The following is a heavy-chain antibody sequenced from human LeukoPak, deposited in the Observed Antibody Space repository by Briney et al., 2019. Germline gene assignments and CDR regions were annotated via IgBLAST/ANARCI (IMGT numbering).Heavy chain of an antibody. V-gene: IGHV7-4-1*02. CDR1: GYTFTSYA. J-gene: IGHJ3*02. CDR2: INTNTGNP. Sequence: GASVKVSCKASGYTFTSYAMNWVRQAPGQGPEWMGWINTNTGNPTYAQGFTGRFVFSLDTSVSTAYLQISSLKAEDTAVYYCARYGYSSGWYYAFDIWGQGTMVTVSS. D-gene: IGHD6-19*01. CDR3: ARYGYSSGWYYAFDI.